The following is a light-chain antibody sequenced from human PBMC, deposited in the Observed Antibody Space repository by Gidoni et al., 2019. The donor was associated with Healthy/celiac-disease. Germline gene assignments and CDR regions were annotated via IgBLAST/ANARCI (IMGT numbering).Light chain of an antibody. J-gene: IGKJ4*01. CDR2: DAS. V-gene: IGKV3-11*01. CDR1: QSVSSY. CDR3: QQRSNWPLT. Sequence: DIVLTQSPATLSLSPGERATLSCRASQSVSSYLAWYQQKPGQAPRLLIYDASNRATGIPARFSGSGSGTDFTLTISGLEPEDFAVYYCQQRSNWPLTFXGXTKVEIK.